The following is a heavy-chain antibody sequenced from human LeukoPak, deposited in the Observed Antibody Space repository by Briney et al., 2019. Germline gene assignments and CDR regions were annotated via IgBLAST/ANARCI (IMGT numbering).Heavy chain of an antibody. CDR1: GFTFSSYW. CDR3: ARNGVGQRIAAAGRYYFDH. Sequence: GGSLRLSCAASGFTFSSYWMSWVRQARWRGLEWVANIKQDGSEKYYVDSVKGRFTISRDNAKNSLYLQMNSLRAEDTAVYYCARNGVGQRIAAAGRYYFDHWGQGTLVTVSS. CDR2: IKQDGSEK. J-gene: IGHJ4*02. D-gene: IGHD6-13*01. V-gene: IGHV3-7*01.